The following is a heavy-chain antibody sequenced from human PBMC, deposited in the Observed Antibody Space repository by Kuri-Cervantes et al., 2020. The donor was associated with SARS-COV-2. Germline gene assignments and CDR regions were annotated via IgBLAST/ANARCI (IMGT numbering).Heavy chain of an antibody. CDR3: ARDHKSMAMAVAGTAVDY. CDR1: GFTFSSYG. V-gene: IGHV3-33*08. D-gene: IGHD6-19*01. CDR2: IWYDGSNK. Sequence: GGSLRLSCAASGFTFSSYGMHWVRQAPGKGLEWVAVIWYDGSNKYYADSVKGRFTISRGNSKNTLYLQMNSLRAEDTAVYYCARDHKSMAMAVAGTAVDYWGQGTLVTVSS. J-gene: IGHJ4*02.